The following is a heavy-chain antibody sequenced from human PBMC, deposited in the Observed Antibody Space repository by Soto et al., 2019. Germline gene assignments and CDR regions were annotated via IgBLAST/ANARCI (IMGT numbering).Heavy chain of an antibody. CDR1: GYSFTSYW. V-gene: IGHV5-51*01. CDR2: IYPGDSDT. D-gene: IGHD5-18*01. Sequence: GESLKISCKGSGYSFTSYWIGWVRQMPGKGLEWMGIIYPGDSDTRYSPSFQGQVTISADKSISTAYLQWSSLKASDTAMYYCARFRDTAMVLGGGFDYWGQGTLVTVSS. J-gene: IGHJ4*02. CDR3: ARFRDTAMVLGGGFDY.